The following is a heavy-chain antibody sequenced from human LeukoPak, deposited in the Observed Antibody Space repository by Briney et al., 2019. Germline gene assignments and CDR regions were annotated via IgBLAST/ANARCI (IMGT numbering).Heavy chain of an antibody. Sequence: SETLSLTCTVSGGSISSSSYYWGWIRQPPGKGLEWIGSIYYSGSTYYNPSLKSRVTISVDTSKNQFSLKLSSVTAADTAVYYCARSYYGSGSYYKRPNWFDPWGQGTLVTVSS. J-gene: IGHJ5*02. CDR3: ARSYYGSGSYYKRPNWFDP. V-gene: IGHV4-39*07. CDR2: IYYSGST. CDR1: GGSISSSSYY. D-gene: IGHD3-10*01.